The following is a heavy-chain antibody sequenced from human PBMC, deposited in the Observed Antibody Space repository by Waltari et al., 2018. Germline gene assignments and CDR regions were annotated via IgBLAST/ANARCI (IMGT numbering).Heavy chain of an antibody. J-gene: IGHJ3*02. CDR2: IYHSGST. D-gene: IGHD1-26*01. CDR1: GYSISSGYY. Sequence: QVQLQESGPGLVKPSQTLSLPCAVSGYSISSGYYWGWIRQPPGKGLEWIGSIYHSGSTYHNPSLKSRVTISVDTSKNQFSLKLSSVTAADTAVYYCARPIRIVGAYDAFDIWGQGTMVTVSS. V-gene: IGHV4-38-2*01. CDR3: ARPIRIVGAYDAFDI.